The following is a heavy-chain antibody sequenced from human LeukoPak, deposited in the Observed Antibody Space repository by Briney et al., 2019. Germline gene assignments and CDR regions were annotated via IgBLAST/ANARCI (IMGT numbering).Heavy chain of an antibody. V-gene: IGHV4-34*01. CDR3: HYDTSDPKALDV. J-gene: IGHJ6*04. D-gene: IGHD3-22*01. Sequence: SETLSPTCAIYGGSFSGYYWSWIRQTPGKGMEWIGEVDHSGNTNYNPSLKSRVTISLDTSKTQFALKLRSVTAADTAVYYCHYDTSDPKALDVWGKGTTVTVSS. CDR2: VDHSGNT. CDR1: GGSFSGYY.